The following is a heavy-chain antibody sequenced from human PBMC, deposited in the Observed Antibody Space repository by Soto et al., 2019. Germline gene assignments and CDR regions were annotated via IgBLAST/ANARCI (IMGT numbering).Heavy chain of an antibody. CDR3: AKDLLRPGRAYGMDV. CDR2: ISYDGTNK. Sequence: QVQLVESGGGVVQPGRSRRLSCAASGFTFSSYGMHWVRQAPGKGLEWVAVISYDGTNKYYADSVKGRFTISRDNSKNTLYMQMYSLSAEDTAVYYCAKDLLRPGRAYGMDVWGQGTTVTVSS. V-gene: IGHV3-30*18. J-gene: IGHJ6*02. CDR1: GFTFSSYG.